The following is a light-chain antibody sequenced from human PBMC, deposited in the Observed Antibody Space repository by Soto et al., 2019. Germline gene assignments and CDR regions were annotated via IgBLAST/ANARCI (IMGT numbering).Light chain of an antibody. J-gene: IGKJ1*01. CDR3: QQTYRTPHT. Sequence: DIQMTQSPSSLSAAVGDRVTITCRASQSIMRFLNWYQHKPGKAPKLLMYAASSLQSEVPSRFSGSGSETDFTLIISSLQPEDFGTYYCQQTYRTPHTFGQGTKVEIK. CDR2: AAS. CDR1: QSIMRF. V-gene: IGKV1-39*01.